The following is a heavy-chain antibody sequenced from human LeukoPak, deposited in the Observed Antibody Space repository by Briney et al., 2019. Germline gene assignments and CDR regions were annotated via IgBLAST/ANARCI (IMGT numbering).Heavy chain of an antibody. V-gene: IGHV3-66*01. CDR3: ARAAYDYGGNPFDY. Sequence: GGSLGLSCAASGFTASSNYMTWVRQAPGKGLEWVSVIYSGGNTYYADSVKGRFTISRDNSKNTLYLQTNSLRAEDTAVYYCARAAYDYGGNPFDYWGQGTLVTVSS. CDR2: IYSGGNT. D-gene: IGHD4-23*01. CDR1: GFTASSNY. J-gene: IGHJ4*02.